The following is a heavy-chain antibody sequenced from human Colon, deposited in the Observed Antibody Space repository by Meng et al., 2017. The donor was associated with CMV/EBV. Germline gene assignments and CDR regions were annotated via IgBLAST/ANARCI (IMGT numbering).Heavy chain of an antibody. J-gene: IGHJ4*02. V-gene: IGHV3-30*19. CDR3: ARDGQYCTNGLCQFDY. Sequence: GGSLRLSCAASGFNFSNYGMHWIRQSPGKGLDWVALISFDGTNIQYSDSVKGRFIISRDNSKNTLYLQMNSLRPEDTAVYFCARDGQYCTNGLCQFDYWGQGTLVTVSS. D-gene: IGHD2-8*01. CDR2: ISFDGTNI. CDR1: GFNFSNYG.